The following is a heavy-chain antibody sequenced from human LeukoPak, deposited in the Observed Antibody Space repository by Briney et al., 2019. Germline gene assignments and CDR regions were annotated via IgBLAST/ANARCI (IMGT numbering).Heavy chain of an antibody. J-gene: IGHJ4*02. CDR1: GYTFTRYG. D-gene: IGHD3-3*01. V-gene: IGHV1-18*01. CDR3: ARDSHHTYYDFWSGYYY. Sequence: ASEKVSCKASGYTFTRYGISWVRQAPGQGLEWMGWISAYNGNTDYAQKLQGRVPMTTDTSTSTAYMELRSLRSDDTAVYYCARDSHHTYYDFWSGYYYWGQGTLVTVSS. CDR2: ISAYNGNT.